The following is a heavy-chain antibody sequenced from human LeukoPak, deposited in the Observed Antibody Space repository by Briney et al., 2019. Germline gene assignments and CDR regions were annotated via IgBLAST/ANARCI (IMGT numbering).Heavy chain of an antibody. Sequence: SETLSLTCAVYGGSFSDYYWSWIRQPPGKGLEWIGEINHSGSTNYNPSLKSRVTISVDTSKNQFSLKLSSVTAADTAVYYCARDGVVGATDYFDYWGQGTLVTVSS. CDR1: GGSFSDYY. CDR2: INHSGST. D-gene: IGHD1-26*01. V-gene: IGHV4-34*01. CDR3: ARDGVVGATDYFDY. J-gene: IGHJ4*02.